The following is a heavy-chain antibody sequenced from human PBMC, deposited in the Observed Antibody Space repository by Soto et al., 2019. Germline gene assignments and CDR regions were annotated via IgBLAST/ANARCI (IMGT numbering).Heavy chain of an antibody. Sequence: EVQLVESGGDLVQPGGSLRLSCAASGFTFSDHYMEWVRQAPGKGLEWVGRTRNKVDSYTTEYAASVRGRFTISRDDSKTSLYLQMNSLKTEDTALYYCATGTVGAMDYWGQGTLVTVSS. CDR3: ATGTVGAMDY. V-gene: IGHV3-72*01. J-gene: IGHJ4*02. CDR1: GFTFSDHY. CDR2: TRNKVDSYTT. D-gene: IGHD1-26*01.